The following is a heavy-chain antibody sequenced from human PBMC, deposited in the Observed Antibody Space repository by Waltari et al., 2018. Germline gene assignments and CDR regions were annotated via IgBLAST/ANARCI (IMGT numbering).Heavy chain of an antibody. D-gene: IGHD2-15*01. CDR3: ARGPPTDIVVVVAAAGFDY. CDR2: SNPNSGGT. V-gene: IGHV1-2*02. Sequence: QVQLVQSGAEVKKPGASVKVSCKASGYTFTGYYMHWVRQAPGQGLEWMGWSNPNSGGTNYGQKVQGRVTMTRDTSISTAYMELSRLRSDDTAVYYCARGPPTDIVVVVAAAGFDYWGQGTLVTVSS. CDR1: GYTFTGYY. J-gene: IGHJ4*02.